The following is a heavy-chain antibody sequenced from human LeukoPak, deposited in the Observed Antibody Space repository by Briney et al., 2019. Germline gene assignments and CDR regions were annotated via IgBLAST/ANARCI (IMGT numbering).Heavy chain of an antibody. CDR1: GFSFSTNW. CDR2: IKRDGSEK. Sequence: GGTLRLSCVASGFSFSTNWRDWVRQAPGTGLEWVANIKRDGSEKNYVASVKGRFTISRDNAKNSLYLEMNSLRAEDTAVYYCAKEGNWNLDYWGQGALVTVSS. J-gene: IGHJ4*02. CDR3: AKEGNWNLDY. D-gene: IGHD1-1*01. V-gene: IGHV3-7*01.